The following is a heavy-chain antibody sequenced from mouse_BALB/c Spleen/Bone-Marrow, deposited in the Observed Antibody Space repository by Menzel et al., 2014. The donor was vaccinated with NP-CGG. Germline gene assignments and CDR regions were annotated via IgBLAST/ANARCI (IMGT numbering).Heavy chain of an antibody. V-gene: IGHV14-3*02. Sequence: EVKLMESGAELVKPGASVKLSCTASGFNIEDTYMHWVKQRPEQGLEWIGRIDPANGNTKYDPKFQGKATITADTSSNTAYLQLSSLTSEDTAVYYCAEITTEAYYVMDYWGQGTSVTVSS. J-gene: IGHJ4*01. D-gene: IGHD1-1*01. CDR3: AEITTEAYYVMDY. CDR1: GFNIEDTY. CDR2: IDPANGNT.